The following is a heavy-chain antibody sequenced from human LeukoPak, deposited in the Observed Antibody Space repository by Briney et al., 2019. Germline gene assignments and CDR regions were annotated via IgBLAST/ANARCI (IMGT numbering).Heavy chain of an antibody. Sequence: PSETESLTCAVFSYAISSGHYWGWIRQSPGKGLEWIGTIYHDGTTYYNPSLKSRVTISVDTSKNQFSLNLNSVTAADTAVYYCAKRASGWFFDYWGQGTLGTVSS. CDR3: AKRASGWFFDY. CDR2: IYHDGTT. V-gene: IGHV4-38-2*01. D-gene: IGHD6-19*01. J-gene: IGHJ4*02. CDR1: SYAISSGHY.